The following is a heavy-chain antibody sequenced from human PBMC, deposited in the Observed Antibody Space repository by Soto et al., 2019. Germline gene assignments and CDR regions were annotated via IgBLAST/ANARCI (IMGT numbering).Heavy chain of an antibody. J-gene: IGHJ6*03. V-gene: IGHV3-7*01. Sequence: PGGSLRLSCAASRFTFSSYWMSWVRQAPGKGLEWVANIKQGGSEKYYVDSVKGRFTISRDNAKNSLYLQMNSLRAEDTAVYYCARVSGYYYMDVWGKGTTVTVSS. D-gene: IGHD1-26*01. CDR2: IKQGGSEK. CDR3: ARVSGYYYMDV. CDR1: RFTFSSYW.